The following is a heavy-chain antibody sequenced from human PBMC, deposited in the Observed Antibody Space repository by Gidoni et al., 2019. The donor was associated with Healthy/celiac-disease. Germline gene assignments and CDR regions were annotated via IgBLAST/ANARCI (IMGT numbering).Heavy chain of an antibody. J-gene: IGHJ4*02. CDR3: AKGPTSRRDSSGYQADY. V-gene: IGHV3-23*01. CDR1: GVTVSSEA. CDR2: IRGCGGST. D-gene: IGHD3-22*01. Sequence: EVQLLESGGGLVQPGGSVRLSCAASGVTVSSEAMSWVRQAPGKGLGWVSSIRGCGGSTYYADSLKGRFPISRDNSKNTLYLQMNSLRAEDTAVYYCAKGPTSRRDSSGYQADYWGQGTLVTVSS.